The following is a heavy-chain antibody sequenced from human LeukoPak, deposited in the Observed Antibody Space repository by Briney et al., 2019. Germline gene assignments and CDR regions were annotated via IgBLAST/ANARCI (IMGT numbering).Heavy chain of an antibody. CDR1: GFTFSSYA. Sequence: GGSLRLSCSASGFTFSSYAMHWVRQAPGKGLEYVSAISSNGGSTYHADSVKGRFTISRDNSKNTLYLQMSSLRAEDTAVYYWVKGARGDLLVTPFDYWGQGTLVTVSS. D-gene: IGHD4-17*01. V-gene: IGHV3-64D*06. J-gene: IGHJ4*02. CDR3: VKGARGDLLVTPFDY. CDR2: ISSNGGST.